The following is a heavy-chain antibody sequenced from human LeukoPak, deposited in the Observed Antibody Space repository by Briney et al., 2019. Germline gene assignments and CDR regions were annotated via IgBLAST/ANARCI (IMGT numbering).Heavy chain of an antibody. Sequence: PGGSLRLSCAASGFTFSSYAIHWVRQAPGKGLEWVAVISYDGSNKYYADSVKGRFTISRDNSKNALYLQMNSLRAEDTAVYYCASDYDSSAYAFDIWGQGTMVTVSS. V-gene: IGHV3-30-3*01. D-gene: IGHD3-22*01. CDR1: GFTFSSYA. CDR3: ASDYDSSAYAFDI. CDR2: ISYDGSNK. J-gene: IGHJ3*02.